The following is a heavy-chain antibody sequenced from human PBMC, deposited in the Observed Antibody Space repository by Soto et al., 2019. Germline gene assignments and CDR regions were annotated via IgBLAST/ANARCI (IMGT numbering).Heavy chain of an antibody. CDR3: AKALYYYDSSGSYYFDY. CDR1: GFTFSSYG. CDR2: ISYDGSNK. Sequence: ESGGGVVQPGRSLRLSCAASGFTFSSYGMHWVRQAPGKGLEWVAVISYDGSNKYYADSVKGRFTISRDNSKNTLYLQMNSLRAEDTAVYYCAKALYYYDSSGSYYFDYWGQGTLVTVSS. V-gene: IGHV3-30*18. J-gene: IGHJ4*02. D-gene: IGHD3-22*01.